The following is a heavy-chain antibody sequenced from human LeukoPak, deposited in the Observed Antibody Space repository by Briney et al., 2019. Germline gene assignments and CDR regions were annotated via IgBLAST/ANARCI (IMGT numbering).Heavy chain of an antibody. CDR3: ARDVGYFRFDY. Sequence: GGSLRLSCAVSEFTFSNCWMTWVRQAPGKGLEWVANIKEDGSDKYYVDSVKGRFTISRDDAKNSLYLQMNNLRAEDTAVYYCARDVGYFRFDYWGQGTLVTVSS. CDR2: IKEDGSDK. D-gene: IGHD5-18*01. J-gene: IGHJ4*02. V-gene: IGHV3-7*01. CDR1: EFTFSNCW.